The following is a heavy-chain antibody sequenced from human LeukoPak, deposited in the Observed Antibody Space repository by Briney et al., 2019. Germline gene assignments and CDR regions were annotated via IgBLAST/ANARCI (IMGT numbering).Heavy chain of an antibody. Sequence: GSLRLSCAASGFSVSSTYINWVRQAPGKGLEWVSLISGSGGHTYYGDSVKGRFTISRDNSKSTLYLQMNSLRAEDTAVYYCAKGGVATMRDGYNYYYYYMEVWGRGTTVTVSS. J-gene: IGHJ6*03. CDR3: AKGGVATMRDGYNYYYYYMEV. D-gene: IGHD5-24*01. CDR1: GFSVSSTY. V-gene: IGHV3-23*01. CDR2: ISGSGGHT.